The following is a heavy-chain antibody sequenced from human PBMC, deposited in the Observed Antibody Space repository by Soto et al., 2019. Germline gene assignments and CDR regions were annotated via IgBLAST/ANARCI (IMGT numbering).Heavy chain of an antibody. CDR3: AKDLNYDFWSGYGWVYYYGMDV. J-gene: IGHJ6*02. D-gene: IGHD3-3*01. Sequence: GASVKVSCKASGYTFNIYGISWVRQAPGQGLEWMGWISAYNSNKNYAQNLQGRVTMTTDTSTNTAYMELRSLKSDDTAVYYCAKDLNYDFWSGYGWVYYYGMDVWGQGTTVTVS. CDR2: ISAYNSNK. V-gene: IGHV1-18*01. CDR1: GYTFNIYG.